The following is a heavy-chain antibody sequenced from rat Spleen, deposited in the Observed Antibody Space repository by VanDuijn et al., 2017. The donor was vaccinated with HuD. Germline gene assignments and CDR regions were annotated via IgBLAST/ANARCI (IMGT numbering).Heavy chain of an antibody. CDR2: ISSDGGRT. J-gene: IGHJ2*01. Sequence: EVQLVETGGGLVQPGRSLKLSCVASGFTFSNYWMYWVRQAPGKGLEWVSSISSDGGRTYYPDSVKGRFTISRDNAENTVYLQMNSLRSEDTATYYCAVSGYGYWGQGVMVTVSS. CDR3: AVSGYGY. V-gene: IGHV5-58*01. CDR1: GFTFSNYW. D-gene: IGHD4-3*01.